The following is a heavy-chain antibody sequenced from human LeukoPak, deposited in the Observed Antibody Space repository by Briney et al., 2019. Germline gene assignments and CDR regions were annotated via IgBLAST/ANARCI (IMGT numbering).Heavy chain of an antibody. J-gene: IGHJ4*02. Sequence: GGSLRLSCAASGFTFSSYEMNWVRQAPGKGLEWVSNISSSGSTIYYADSVKGRFTMSRDNAKKSLYLQMNSLRAEDTAVYYCATVDGPTVTTMFFDNWGQGTLVTVSS. V-gene: IGHV3-48*03. CDR2: ISSSGSTI. CDR3: ATVDGPTVTTMFFDN. CDR1: GFTFSSYE. D-gene: IGHD4-17*01.